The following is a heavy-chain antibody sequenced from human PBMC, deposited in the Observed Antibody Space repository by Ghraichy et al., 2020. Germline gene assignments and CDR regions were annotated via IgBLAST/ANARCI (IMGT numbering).Heavy chain of an antibody. V-gene: IGHV4-59*01. CDR2: IYYSGST. D-gene: IGHD4-23*01. Sequence: SETLSLTCTVSGCSISSYYWSWIRQPPGKGLEWIGYIYYSGSTNYNPSLKSRVTISVDTSKNQFSLKLSSVTAADTAVYYCARGPSETTVDDAFDIWGQGTMVTVSS. J-gene: IGHJ3*02. CDR3: ARGPSETTVDDAFDI. CDR1: GCSISSYY.